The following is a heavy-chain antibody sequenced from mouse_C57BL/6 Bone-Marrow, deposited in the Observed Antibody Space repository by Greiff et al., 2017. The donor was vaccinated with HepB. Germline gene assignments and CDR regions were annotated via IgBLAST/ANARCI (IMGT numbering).Heavy chain of an antibody. V-gene: IGHV14-4*01. CDR3: ARDYYGSSFAMDY. J-gene: IGHJ4*01. Sequence: EVQLQQSGAELVRPGASVKLSCTASGFNIKDDYMHWVKQRPEQGLEWIGWIDPENGDTEYASKFQGKATITADKSSSTAYMQLSSLTSEDSAVYYCARDYYGSSFAMDYWGQGTSVTVSS. CDR2: IDPENGDT. CDR1: GFNIKDDY. D-gene: IGHD1-1*01.